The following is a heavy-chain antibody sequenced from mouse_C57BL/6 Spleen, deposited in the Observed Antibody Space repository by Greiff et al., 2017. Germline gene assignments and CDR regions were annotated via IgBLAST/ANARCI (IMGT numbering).Heavy chain of an antibody. CDR1: GFTFSDYY. J-gene: IGHJ3*01. Sequence: EVQLVESEGGLVQPGSSMKLSCTASGFTFSDYYMAWVRQVPEKGLEWVANINYDGSSTYYLDSLKSRFIISRDNAKNILYLQMSSLKSEDTATYYCARGYGSSYTGFAYWGQGTLVTVSA. D-gene: IGHD1-1*01. CDR2: INYDGSST. V-gene: IGHV5-16*01. CDR3: ARGYGSSYTGFAY.